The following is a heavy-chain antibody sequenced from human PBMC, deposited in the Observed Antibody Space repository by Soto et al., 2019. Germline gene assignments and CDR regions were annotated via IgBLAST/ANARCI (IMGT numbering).Heavy chain of an antibody. CDR3: AREYDYGDNASFDY. V-gene: IGHV4-59*01. D-gene: IGHD4-17*01. Sequence: PSXTLSLTFTVSSGSISTYYWSWIRQPPGKGLEWIGYIYYTGSTNYNPSLESRVTISVDTSKNQFSLKLSSVAAADTAVYYCAREYDYGDNASFDYWGQGTLVTVSS. CDR2: IYYTGST. J-gene: IGHJ4*02. CDR1: SGSISTYY.